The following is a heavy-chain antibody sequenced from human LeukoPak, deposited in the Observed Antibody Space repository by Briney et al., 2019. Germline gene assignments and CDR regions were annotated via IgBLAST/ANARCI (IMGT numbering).Heavy chain of an antibody. V-gene: IGHV3-30*02. D-gene: IGHD3-9*01. CDR1: GFTFSSYG. CDR3: AKDSLTGTGPYYFDC. J-gene: IGHJ4*02. CDR2: IRYDGINK. Sequence: PGGSLSLSCATSGFTFSSYGMYWVRQAPGKGLEWLAFIRYDGINKYYADSVKGRFTISRDNSKNTLYPQMNSLRAEDTAVYYCAKDSLTGTGPYYFDCWGQGTLVTVSS.